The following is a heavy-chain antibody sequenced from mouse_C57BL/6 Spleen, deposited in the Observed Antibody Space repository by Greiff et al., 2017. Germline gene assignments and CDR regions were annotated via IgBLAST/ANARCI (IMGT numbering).Heavy chain of an antibody. V-gene: IGHV1-52*01. Sequence: QVQLQQPGAELVRPGSSVKLSCKASGYTFTSYWMHWVKQRPIQGLEWIGNIDPSDSETHYNQKFKDKATLTVDKSSSTAYMQLSSLTSEVSAVACCARGYYYFDYWGQGTTLTVSS. J-gene: IGHJ2*01. CDR1: GYTFTSYW. CDR2: IDPSDSET. CDR3: ARGYYYFDY. D-gene: IGHD2-3*01.